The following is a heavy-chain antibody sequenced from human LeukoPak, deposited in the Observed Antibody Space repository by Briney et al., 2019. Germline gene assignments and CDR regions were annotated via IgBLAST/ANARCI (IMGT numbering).Heavy chain of an antibody. J-gene: IGHJ6*03. CDR2: ISGSSANT. Sequence: PGGSLRLSCAASGFTFSTYAMSWVRQAPGKGLEWVSTISGSSANTYYADSVRGRFTISRDNAKNSLYLQMNSLRAEDTAVYYCAREAVAGIRGYYYYMDVWGKGTTVTVSS. V-gene: IGHV3-23*01. D-gene: IGHD6-19*01. CDR1: GFTFSTYA. CDR3: AREAVAGIRGYYYYMDV.